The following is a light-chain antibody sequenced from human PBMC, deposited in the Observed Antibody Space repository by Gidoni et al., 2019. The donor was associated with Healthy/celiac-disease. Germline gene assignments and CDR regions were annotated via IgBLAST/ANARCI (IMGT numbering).Light chain of an antibody. CDR3: LQHNSYPT. J-gene: IGKJ1*01. Sequence: IQKTQSTYSLSASVGDRVTITCRASQGIRNDFGWYQQKPGNAPKRVIYAACSLKSVVPSWFSGSGFWSVFTLIISRLQPEDFATYYCLQHNSYPTFGQGTKVEIK. V-gene: IGKV1-17*01. CDR2: AAC. CDR1: QGIRND.